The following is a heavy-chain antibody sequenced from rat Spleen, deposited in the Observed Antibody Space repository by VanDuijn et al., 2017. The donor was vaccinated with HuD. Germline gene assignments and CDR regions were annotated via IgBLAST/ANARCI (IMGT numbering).Heavy chain of an antibody. V-gene: IGHV3-1*01. J-gene: IGHJ2*01. CDR2: ISYSGST. CDR1: GYSITSNY. D-gene: IGHD1-12*01. CDR3: ARYRDSYAHVGIFDY. Sequence: EVQLQESGPGLVKPSQSLSLTCSVTGYSITSNYWGWIRKFPGNKMEWMGYISYSGSTSYNPSLKSRISITRDTSKNQFFLQLNSVTTEDTATYYWARYRDSYAHVGIFDYWGQGVMVTVSS.